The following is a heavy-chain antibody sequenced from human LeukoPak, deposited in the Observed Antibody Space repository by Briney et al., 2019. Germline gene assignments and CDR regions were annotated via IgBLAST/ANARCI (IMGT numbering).Heavy chain of an antibody. V-gene: IGHV1-46*01. J-gene: IGHJ4*02. Sequence: ASVKVSCKASGYTFTSYYMHWVRQAPGQGLEWMGIINPSGGSTSYAQKFQGGVTMTRDTSTSTVYMELSSLRSEDTAVYYCARAMVRGDYFDYWGQGTLVTVSS. CDR1: GYTFTSYY. CDR2: INPSGGST. CDR3: ARAMVRGDYFDY. D-gene: IGHD3-10*01.